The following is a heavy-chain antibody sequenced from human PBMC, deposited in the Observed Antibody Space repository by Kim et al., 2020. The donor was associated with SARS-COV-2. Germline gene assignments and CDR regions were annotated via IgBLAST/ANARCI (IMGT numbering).Heavy chain of an antibody. D-gene: IGHD3-22*01. CDR3: ASFDGGDDYYDSSGYYSNDAFDI. CDR1: GYTFTSYA. J-gene: IGHJ3*02. Sequence: ASVKVSCKASGYTFTSYAMNWVRQAPGQGLEWMGWINTNTGNPTYAQGFTGRFVFSLDTSVSTAYLQISSLKAEDTAVYYCASFDGGDDYYDSSGYYSNDAFDIWGQGTMVTVSS. CDR2: INTNTGNP. V-gene: IGHV7-4-1*02.